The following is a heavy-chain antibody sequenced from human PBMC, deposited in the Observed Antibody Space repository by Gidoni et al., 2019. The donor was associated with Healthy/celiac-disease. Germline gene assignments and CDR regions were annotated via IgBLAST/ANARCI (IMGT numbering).Heavy chain of an antibody. CDR1: GFHFSSYG. CDR3: ARALGGVVIDYYGMDV. J-gene: IGHJ6*02. Sequence: QVQLVESGGGVVKPGRSRGLSWAARGFHFSSYGMHWVRQAPGKGLEWVAVIWYDGSNKYYAASVKGRFTISRDNSKNTLYLQMNSLRAEDTAVYYCARALGGVVIDYYGMDVWGQGTTVTVSS. CDR2: IWYDGSNK. V-gene: IGHV3-33*01. D-gene: IGHD3-3*01.